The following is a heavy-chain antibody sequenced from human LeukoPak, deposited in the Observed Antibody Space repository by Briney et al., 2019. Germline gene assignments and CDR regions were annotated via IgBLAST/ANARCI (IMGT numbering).Heavy chain of an antibody. CDR3: AERLERFLEWSDAFDI. J-gene: IGHJ3*02. V-gene: IGHV3-9*01. Sequence: GGSLRLSCAASGFTFDDYAMHWVRQAPGKGLEWVSGISWNSGSIGYADSVKGRFTISRDNAKNSLYLQMNSLRAEDTALYYCAERLERFLEWSDAFDIWGQGTMVTVSS. D-gene: IGHD3-3*01. CDR1: GFTFDDYA. CDR2: ISWNSGSI.